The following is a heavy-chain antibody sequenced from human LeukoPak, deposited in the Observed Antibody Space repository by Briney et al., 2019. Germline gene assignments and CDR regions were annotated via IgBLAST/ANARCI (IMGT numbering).Heavy chain of an antibody. V-gene: IGHV1-46*01. CDR1: GYTFTSYY. J-gene: IGHJ4*02. CDR2: INPSGGSA. Sequence: ASVKVSCKASGYTFTSYYMHWVRQATGQGLEWMGIINPSGGSASYAQKFQGRVTMTRDTSTSTVYMELSSLRSEDTAVYYCARVSGDGYNDYWGQGTLVTVSS. CDR3: ARVSGDGYNDY. D-gene: IGHD5-24*01.